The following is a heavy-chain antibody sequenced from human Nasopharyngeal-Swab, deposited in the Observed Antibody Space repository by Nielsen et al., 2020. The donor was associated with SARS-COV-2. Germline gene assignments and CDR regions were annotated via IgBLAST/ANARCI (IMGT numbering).Heavy chain of an antibody. Sequence: GESLKISCVASGVIFSKYWMHWVRQAPGKGLVWVSRVNQDGSRTGYADSVRGRFTISRDNAKNTLYLQMNSLRVEDTAVYYCVKHQGSSSDQWGQGTLVTVSS. V-gene: IGHV3-74*01. CDR3: VKHQGSSSDQ. CDR2: VNQDGSRT. J-gene: IGHJ4*02. CDR1: GVIFSKYW.